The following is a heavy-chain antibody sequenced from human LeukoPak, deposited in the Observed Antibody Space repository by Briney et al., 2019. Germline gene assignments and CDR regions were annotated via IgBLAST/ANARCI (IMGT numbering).Heavy chain of an antibody. Sequence: RQATGQGLEWMGWMNPNSGNTGYAQKFQGRVTMTRNTSISTAYMELSSLRSEDTAVYYCARGVSHSPNWGQGTLVTVSS. CDR2: MNPNSGNT. D-gene: IGHD5-18*01. V-gene: IGHV1-8*01. J-gene: IGHJ4*02. CDR3: ARGVSHSPN.